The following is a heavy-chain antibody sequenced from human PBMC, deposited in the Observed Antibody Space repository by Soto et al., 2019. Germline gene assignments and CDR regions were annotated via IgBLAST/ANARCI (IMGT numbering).Heavy chain of an antibody. CDR2: IRSKAYGGTT. V-gene: IGHV3-49*03. CDR1: GFTFGDYA. Sequence: PGGSLRLSCTASGFTFGDYAMSWFRQAPGKGLEWVCFIRSKAYGGTTEYAASVKGRFTISRDDSKSIAYLQMNSLKTEDTAVYYCTRGKPVLRYFDWATRGYGMDVWGQGTTVTVSS. CDR3: TRGKPVLRYFDWATRGYGMDV. J-gene: IGHJ6*02. D-gene: IGHD3-9*01.